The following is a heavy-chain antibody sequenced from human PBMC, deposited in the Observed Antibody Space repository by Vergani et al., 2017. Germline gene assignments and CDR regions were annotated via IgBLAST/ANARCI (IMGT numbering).Heavy chain of an antibody. J-gene: IGHJ1*01. V-gene: IGHV3-20*04. CDR2: INWNGGTT. CDR1: GFAFGDFG. Sequence: EVQLVESGGGVVRPGGSLRLSCVGSGFAFGDFGMSWVRQVPGKGLVWVAGINWNGGTTIYGDSVTGRFTISRDNSKNTLFMQMNSLKDEDTAVYYCTTAWGLYYLHGEYFQYWGRGTLVSVSS. CDR3: TTAWGLYYLHGEYFQY. D-gene: IGHD3-10*01.